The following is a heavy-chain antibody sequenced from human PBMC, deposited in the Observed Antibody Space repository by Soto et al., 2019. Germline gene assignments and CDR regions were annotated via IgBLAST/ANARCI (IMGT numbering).Heavy chain of an antibody. CDR1: GGTFSSDS. V-gene: IGHV1-69*12. CDR2: IIPMFDTP. Sequence: QVQLVQSGAEVKKPGSSVKVSCKASGGTFSSDSFSWVRQAPGQGLEWMGGIIPMFDTPIYAQKFQDRVTMTADESTSTAHMQLSSLRSGDTAVYYCARSGGLDRDFNYWGQGSLVTVSS. J-gene: IGHJ4*02. D-gene: IGHD2-15*01. CDR3: ARSGGLDRDFNY.